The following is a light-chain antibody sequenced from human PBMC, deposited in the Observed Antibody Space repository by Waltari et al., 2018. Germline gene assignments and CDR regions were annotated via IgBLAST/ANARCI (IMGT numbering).Light chain of an antibody. CDR2: YDS. J-gene: IGLJ2*01. Sequence: SYVLTQPPSVSVAPGKTARFTCGGNNIGSNSVHWYQQKPGQAPVLVIYYDSDRPSGIPERFSGSNSGNTATLTISRVEAGDEADYYCQVWDAISDHVVFGGGTKLTVL. V-gene: IGLV3-21*04. CDR3: QVWDAISDHVV. CDR1: NIGSNS.